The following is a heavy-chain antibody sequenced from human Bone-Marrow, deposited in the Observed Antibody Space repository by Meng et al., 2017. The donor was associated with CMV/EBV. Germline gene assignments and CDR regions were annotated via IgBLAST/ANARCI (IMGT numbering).Heavy chain of an antibody. CDR1: GFTFSSYA. CDR2: ISGSGGST. Sequence: GESLKISCAASGFTFSSYAMSWVRQAPGKGPEWVSAISGSGGSTYYADSVKGRFTISRDNSKNTLYLQMNSLRAEDTAVYYCAKAPKYLYWGQGTLVTVSS. D-gene: IGHD6-6*01. CDR3: AKAPKYLY. J-gene: IGHJ4*02. V-gene: IGHV3-23*01.